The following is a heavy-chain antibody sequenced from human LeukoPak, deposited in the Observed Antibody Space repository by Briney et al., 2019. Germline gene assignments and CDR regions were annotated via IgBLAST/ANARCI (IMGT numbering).Heavy chain of an antibody. D-gene: IGHD2-2*01. CDR3: ARAGCSSTRCYSPSYYYYYMDV. V-gene: IGHV1-18*01. J-gene: IGHJ6*03. CDR1: GYTFTSYG. Sequence: ASVKVSCKASGYTFTSYGISWVRQAPGQGLEWMGWISAYNGNTNYAQKLQGRVTMTTDTSTSTAYMELRSLRSDDTAVYHCARAGCSSTRCYSPSYYYYYMDVWGKGTTVTVSS. CDR2: ISAYNGNT.